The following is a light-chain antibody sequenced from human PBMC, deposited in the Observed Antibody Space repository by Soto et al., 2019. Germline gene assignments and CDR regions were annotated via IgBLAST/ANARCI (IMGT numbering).Light chain of an antibody. CDR3: QQRSNWPPIT. CDR2: GAS. Sequence: EIVLTQSPATLSLSPGERATLSCRASQSVSSYLAWYQQKPGQAPRLLIYGASNRATGIPDRFSGSGSGTDFTLTITRLEAEDFAMYYGQQRSNWPPITFGQGTRLEIK. V-gene: IGKV3-11*01. J-gene: IGKJ5*01. CDR1: QSVSSY.